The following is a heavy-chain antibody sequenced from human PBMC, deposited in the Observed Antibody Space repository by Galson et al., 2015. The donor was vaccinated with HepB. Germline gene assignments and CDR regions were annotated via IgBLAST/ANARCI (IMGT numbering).Heavy chain of an antibody. CDR2: ISWNSGSI. J-gene: IGHJ4*02. CDR3: AKGRIAVAALDY. CDR1: GFTFSSYW. V-gene: IGHV3-9*01. Sequence: SLRLSCAASGFTFSSYWMSWVRQAPGKGLEWVSGISWNSGSIGYADSVKGRFTISRDNAKNSLYLQMNSLRAEDTALYYCAKGRIAVAALDYWGQGTLVTVSS. D-gene: IGHD6-19*01.